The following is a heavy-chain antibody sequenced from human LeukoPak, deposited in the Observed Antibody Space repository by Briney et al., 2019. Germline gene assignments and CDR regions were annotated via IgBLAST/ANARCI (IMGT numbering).Heavy chain of an antibody. CDR2: INHSGST. D-gene: IGHD3-10*01. Sequence: SETLSLTCAVYGGSFSGYYWSWIRQPPGKGLEWIGEINHSGSTNYNPSLKSRVTISVDTSKNQFSLKLSSVTAANTAVYYCARERGLLWFGELSGAFDIWGQGTMVTVSS. CDR3: ARERGLLWFGELSGAFDI. V-gene: IGHV4-34*01. J-gene: IGHJ3*02. CDR1: GGSFSGYY.